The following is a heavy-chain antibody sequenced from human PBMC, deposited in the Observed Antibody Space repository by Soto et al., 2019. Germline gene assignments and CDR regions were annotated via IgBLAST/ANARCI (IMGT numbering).Heavy chain of an antibody. D-gene: IGHD6-19*01. CDR2: IYYSGST. J-gene: IGHJ4*02. CDR1: GGSISSYY. CDR3: ARHDSAHIYSSGWSNSGLFDY. V-gene: IGHV4-59*08. Sequence: SEILSLTYTVCGGSISSYYWSWIRQPPGKGLEWIGYIYYSGSTNYNPSLKSRVTISVDTSKNQFSLKLSSVTAADTALYYCARHDSAHIYSSGWSNSGLFDYWGQGTLVTVSS.